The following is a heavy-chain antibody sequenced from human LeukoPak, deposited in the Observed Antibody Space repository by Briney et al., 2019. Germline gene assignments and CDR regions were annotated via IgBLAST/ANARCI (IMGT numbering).Heavy chain of an antibody. J-gene: IGHJ5*02. CDR3: ARDGGDYEANWFDP. V-gene: IGHV3-74*01. CDR1: GFTFSSYW. CDR2: IKSDGST. D-gene: IGHD4-17*01. Sequence: RGSLRLSCAASGFTFSSYWMHWVRQTPGKGLVWVSRIKSDGSTIYADSVKGRFTISRDNAKNTLYLQMNSLRAEDTAVYYCARDGGDYEANWFDPWGQGTLVTVSS.